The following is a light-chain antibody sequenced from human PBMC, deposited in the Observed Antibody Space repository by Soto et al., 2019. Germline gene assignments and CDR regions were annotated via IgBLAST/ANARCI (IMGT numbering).Light chain of an antibody. J-gene: IGKJ4*01. CDR2: DAS. CDR1: QSISSW. CDR3: QQYNSYSALT. Sequence: DIQMTQSPSTLSASVGDRVTSTCRASQSISSWLAWYQQKPGKAPKLLIYDASSLESGVPSRFSGSGSGTEFTLTISSLQPDDFATYYCQQYNSYSALTFGGGPKVEIK. V-gene: IGKV1-5*01.